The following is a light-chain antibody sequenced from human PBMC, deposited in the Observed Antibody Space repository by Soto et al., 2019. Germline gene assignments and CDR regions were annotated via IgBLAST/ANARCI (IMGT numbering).Light chain of an antibody. J-gene: IGLJ2*01. Sequence: QSALTQPASVSGSPGQSITISCTGTSSDVGGYNYVSWYQQHPGKAPKLMIYEVSNRPSGVSNRFSGSKSGHTASLTISGLQAEDEADYYCSSYTSNSTPLVFGGGTKVTVL. V-gene: IGLV2-14*01. CDR3: SSYTSNSTPLV. CDR2: EVS. CDR1: SSDVGGYNY.